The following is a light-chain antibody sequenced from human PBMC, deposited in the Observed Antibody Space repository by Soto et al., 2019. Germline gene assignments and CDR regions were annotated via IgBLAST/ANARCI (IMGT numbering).Light chain of an antibody. CDR1: QSISSY. Sequence: DLPMTQSPSSLSASVGDRVTITCRASQSISSYLNWYRQKPGKAPKLLIYAASSLQSGVPSRFSGSGSGTDFTLTISSLQPEDFATYYCQQSYSTLMYTFGQGTKLEIK. V-gene: IGKV1-39*01. CDR3: QQSYSTLMYT. CDR2: AAS. J-gene: IGKJ2*01.